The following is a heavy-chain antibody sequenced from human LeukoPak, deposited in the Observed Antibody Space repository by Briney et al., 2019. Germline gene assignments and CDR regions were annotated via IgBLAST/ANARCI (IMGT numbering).Heavy chain of an antibody. CDR3: ARDGGNYYDSSGYYPLGAFDI. J-gene: IGHJ3*02. CDR1: GGSISSGGYY. V-gene: IGHV4-31*03. Sequence: TLSLTCTVSGGSISSGGYYWSWIRQHPGKGLEWIGYIYYSGSTYYNPSLKSRVTISVDTSKNQFSLKLSSVTAADTAVYYCARDGGNYYDSSGYYPLGAFDIWGQGTMVTVSS. CDR2: IYYSGST. D-gene: IGHD3-22*01.